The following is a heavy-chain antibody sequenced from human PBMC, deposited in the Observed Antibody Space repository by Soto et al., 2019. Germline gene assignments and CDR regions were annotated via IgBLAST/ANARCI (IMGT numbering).Heavy chain of an antibody. J-gene: IGHJ4*02. CDR2: INPNIGVT. V-gene: IGHV1-2*02. D-gene: IGHD5-12*01. CDR1: GYTFNGQY. Sequence: ASVKVSDKASGYTFNGQYPYWLRQAPGQGLEWMGWINPNIGVTKYAQKFQGRVTMTRDKSISTAYMELSRLTSDDKAFYYCARYFPEIVANGFDYWGKGTLVTNSS. CDR3: ARYFPEIVANGFDY.